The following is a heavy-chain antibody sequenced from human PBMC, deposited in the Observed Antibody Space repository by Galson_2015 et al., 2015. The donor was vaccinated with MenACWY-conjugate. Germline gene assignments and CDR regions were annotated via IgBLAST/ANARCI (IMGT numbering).Heavy chain of an antibody. D-gene: IGHD3-22*01. CDR2: VSSNSRYI. J-gene: IGHJ4*02. CDR3: ARAISDYDGDF. V-gene: IGHV3-11*05. Sequence: SLRLSCAASGFSFSDDYMSWVRQAPGKGLEWLSYVSSNSRYINYADSVKGRFTVSRDKAKNSLYLQMNSLRVEDTAVYYCARAISDYDGDFWGQGTLVTVSS. CDR1: GFSFSDDY.